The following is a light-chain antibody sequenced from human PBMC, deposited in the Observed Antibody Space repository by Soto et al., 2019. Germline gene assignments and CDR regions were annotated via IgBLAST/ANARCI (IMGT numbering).Light chain of an antibody. CDR1: QYINTR. CDR3: HQRQSWPRT. Sequence: EIVLTQSPATLSSFPCDRVTLSCRASQYINTRLAWYQHRPGQSPRLLIYQTSIRAAGIPARFSASGTGKYFTLTIIDVQPEDFAVYYCHQRQSWPRTFGQETKVDTK. J-gene: IGKJ1*01. CDR2: QTS. V-gene: IGKV3-11*01.